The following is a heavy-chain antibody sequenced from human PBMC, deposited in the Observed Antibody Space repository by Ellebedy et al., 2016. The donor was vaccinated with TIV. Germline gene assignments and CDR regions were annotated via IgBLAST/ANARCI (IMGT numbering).Heavy chain of an antibody. CDR1: GFSFSSYW. J-gene: IGHJ4*02. CDR2: VTSDGSST. CDR3: ARDARTTDFDY. V-gene: IGHV3-74*01. D-gene: IGHD2/OR15-2a*01. Sequence: GESLKISCAASGFSFSSYWMHWVRQVPGKGLGWVSRVTSDGSSTNYADSVKGRFYISRDNAKNTLHLQMNSLRSEETAVYYCARDARTTDFDYWGQGTLVTVSS.